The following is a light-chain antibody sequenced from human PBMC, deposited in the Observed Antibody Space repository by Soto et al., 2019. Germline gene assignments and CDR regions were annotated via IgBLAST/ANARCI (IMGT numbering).Light chain of an antibody. CDR2: GAS. CDR3: QQYGISPLT. J-gene: IGKJ4*01. V-gene: IGKV3-20*01. CDR1: QSVSSNY. Sequence: EIVLTQSPGTLSLSPGERATLSCRASQSVSSNYLAWYQQKPGQAPRLLIYGASSRATGIPDRFSGSESGTDFTLTISRLEPEDFAVYHCQQYGISPLTFGGGTKVEIK.